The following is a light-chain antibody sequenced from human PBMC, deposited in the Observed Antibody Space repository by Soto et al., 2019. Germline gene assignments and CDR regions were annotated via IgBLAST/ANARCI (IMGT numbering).Light chain of an antibody. J-gene: IGLJ1*01. CDR1: SSNLGDNT. CDR3: AAWDASLDGYV. CDR2: SYD. Sequence: QSVLTQPPSASGTPGQRVTISCSTSSSNLGDNTVNWYQHVPGTAPKLLIYSYDQRPSGVPDRFSGYKSGTSASLAISGLQSEDEADYYCAAWDASLDGYVFGAGTKVTVL. V-gene: IGLV1-44*01.